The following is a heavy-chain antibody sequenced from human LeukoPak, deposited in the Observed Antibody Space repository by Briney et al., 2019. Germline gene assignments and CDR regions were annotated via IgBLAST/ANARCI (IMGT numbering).Heavy chain of an antibody. CDR3: ARQVQYRSGYFPPDP. CDR2: MKGDGSEK. J-gene: IGHJ5*02. V-gene: IGHV3-7*01. CDR1: AFIFSGHW. D-gene: IGHD6-19*01. Sequence: PGGSLRLSCEGSAFIFSGHWMNWVRQTPGKGLEWVANMKGDGSEKHYVDSMKGRFTISRDNAKNSLYLQMNSLTAEDTAVYYCARQVQYRSGYFPPDPWGQGTLVTVSS.